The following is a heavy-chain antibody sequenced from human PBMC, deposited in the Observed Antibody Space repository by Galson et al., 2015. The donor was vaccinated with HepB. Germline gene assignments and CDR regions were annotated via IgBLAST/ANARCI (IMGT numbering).Heavy chain of an antibody. Sequence: SVKVSCKVSGYTLSELSMHWVRQAPGKGLEWMGGFDPEEGESLYAQKFQGRVTMTEDTSTNTAYMELSSLRSEDTAVYFCATEGGSPLRFYNWGQGTLVTVSS. J-gene: IGHJ4*02. CDR3: ATEGGSPLRFYN. D-gene: IGHD1-26*01. V-gene: IGHV1-24*01. CDR2: FDPEEGES. CDR1: GYTLSELS.